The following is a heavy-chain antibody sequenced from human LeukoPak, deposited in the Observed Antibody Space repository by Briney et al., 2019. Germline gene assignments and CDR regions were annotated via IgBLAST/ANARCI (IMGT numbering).Heavy chain of an antibody. D-gene: IGHD2-21*02. J-gene: IGHJ5*02. CDR3: AREICGGDCYSLWFDP. CDR1: GFTFSSYE. Sequence: GGSLRLSCAASGFTFSSYEMNWVRQAPGKGLEWVSYTISSGSTIYYADSVKGRFTISRDNAKNSLYLQMNSLRAEDTAVYYCAREICGGDCYSLWFDPWGQGTLDTLPS. V-gene: IGHV3-48*03. CDR2: TISSGSTI.